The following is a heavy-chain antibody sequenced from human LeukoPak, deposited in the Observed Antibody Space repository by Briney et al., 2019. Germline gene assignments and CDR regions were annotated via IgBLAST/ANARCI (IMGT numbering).Heavy chain of an antibody. CDR1: GFTFSSYS. V-gene: IGHV3-21*01. CDR2: VTSSSTYI. D-gene: IGHD3-22*01. J-gene: IGHJ4*02. Sequence: GGSLRLSCAASGFTFSSYSMNWVRQAPGKGLEWVSSVTSSSTYIYYADSVKGRFTISRDNAKNSLYLQMNSLRAEDTAVYYCARAAYDSSGYSSPFDYWGQGTLVTVSS. CDR3: ARAAYDSSGYSSPFDY.